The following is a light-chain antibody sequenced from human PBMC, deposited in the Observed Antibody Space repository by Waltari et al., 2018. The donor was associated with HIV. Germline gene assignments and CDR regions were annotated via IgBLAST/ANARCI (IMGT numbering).Light chain of an antibody. J-gene: IGLJ1*01. CDR1: KLGDKY. CDR3: KAWDSSTEGYV. CDR2: QDS. Sequence: SYELTQPPSVSVSPGQTASITCSGDKLGDKYACWYQQQPGQSPVLVIYQDSKRPSGIPERLSGSNSGNIATLCISGTQAMDGGDYDGKAWDSSTEGYVFGTGTKVTVL. V-gene: IGLV3-1*01.